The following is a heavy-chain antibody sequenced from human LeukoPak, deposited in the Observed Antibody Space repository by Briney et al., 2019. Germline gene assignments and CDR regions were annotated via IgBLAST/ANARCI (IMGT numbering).Heavy chain of an antibody. D-gene: IGHD6-13*01. CDR3: ARDKGLQQLVPNWFDP. V-gene: IGHV1-46*01. CDR2: INPSGGST. CDR1: GYTFTSYY. Sequence: ASVKVSCKASGYTFTSYYMHWVRQAPGQGLEWMGIINPSGGSTSYAQKFQGRVTMTRDMSTSTVYMELSSLRSEDTAVYYCARDKGLQQLVPNWFDPWGQGTLVTVSS. J-gene: IGHJ5*02.